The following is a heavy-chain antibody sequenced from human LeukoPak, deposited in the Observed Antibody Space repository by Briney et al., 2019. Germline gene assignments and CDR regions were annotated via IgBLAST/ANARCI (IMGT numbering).Heavy chain of an antibody. CDR1: GFTFSSYA. V-gene: IGHV3-23*01. CDR2: ISGSGGST. Sequence: GGSLRLSCAASGFTFSSYAMSWVRQAPGKGLEWVSAISGSGGSTYYADSVKGRFTISRDNSKNTLYLQMNSLRVEDAAVYYCAKFVGRPYYYGMDVWGQETTVTVSS. CDR3: AKFVGRPYYYGMDV. D-gene: IGHD2-15*01. J-gene: IGHJ6*02.